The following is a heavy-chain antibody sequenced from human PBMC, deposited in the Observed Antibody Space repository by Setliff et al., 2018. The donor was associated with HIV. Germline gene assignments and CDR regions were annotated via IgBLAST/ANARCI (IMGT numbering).Heavy chain of an antibody. CDR3: ARHAAGPDGPFDY. Sequence: SETLSLTCTVSGASSSSHYWSWIRQPPGKAPEWIGYVYNSGTTKYNPSLKSRVTISIETSKNRFSLKLSSVIAADTAVYYCARHAAGPDGPFDYWGQGTLVTV. J-gene: IGHJ4*02. CDR1: GASSSSHY. V-gene: IGHV4-59*08. CDR2: VYNSGTT.